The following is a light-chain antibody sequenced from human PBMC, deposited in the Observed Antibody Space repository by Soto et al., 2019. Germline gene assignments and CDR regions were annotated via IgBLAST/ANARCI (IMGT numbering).Light chain of an antibody. CDR1: QGISSY. J-gene: IGKJ5*01. Sequence: DIQLTQSPSFLSASVGDRVTITCRASQGISSYLAWYQQKPGKAPKLLIYAASTLQSGVPSMFSGSGSGTEFTRTISSLQPEDFATDYCQQLNSYTRAFGQGTRLEIK. V-gene: IGKV1-9*01. CDR2: AAS. CDR3: QQLNSYTRA.